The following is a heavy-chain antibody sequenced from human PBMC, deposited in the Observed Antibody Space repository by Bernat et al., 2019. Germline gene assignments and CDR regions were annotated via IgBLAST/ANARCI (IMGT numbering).Heavy chain of an antibody. D-gene: IGHD3-10*01. J-gene: IGHJ6*02. CDR3: ARDLEALLWFGELLSSASYPRHYYYYYYGMDV. CDR1: GYTFTSYG. V-gene: IGHV1-18*01. CDR2: ISAYNGNT. Sequence: QVQLVQSGAEVKKPGASVKVSCKASGYTFTSYGISWVRQAPGQGLEWMGWISAYNGNTNYAQKLQGRVTMTTDTSTSTAYMELRSLRSDDTAVYYCARDLEALLWFGELLSSASYPRHYYYYYYGMDVWGQGTTVTVSS.